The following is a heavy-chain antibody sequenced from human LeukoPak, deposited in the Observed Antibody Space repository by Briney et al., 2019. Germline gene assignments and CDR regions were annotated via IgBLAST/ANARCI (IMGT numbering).Heavy chain of an antibody. CDR3: ASSGDPYYFDY. CDR1: GFTFSGYA. J-gene: IGHJ4*02. D-gene: IGHD4-17*01. Sequence: GGSMRLSCAASGFTFSGYAMHWVRQAPGKGLEWVAVIWYDGSNKYYADSVKGRFTISRDNSKNTLYLQMNSLRAEDTAVYYCASSGDPYYFDYWGQGTLVTVSS. CDR2: IWYDGSNK. V-gene: IGHV3-30*07.